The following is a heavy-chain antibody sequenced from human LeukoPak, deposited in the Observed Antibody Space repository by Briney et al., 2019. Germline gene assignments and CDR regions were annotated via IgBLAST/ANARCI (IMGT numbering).Heavy chain of an antibody. Sequence: PGGSLRLSCAASGFTFSSYWMSWVRQAPGKGLEWAANIKQDGSEKYYVDSVKGRFTISRDNAKNSLYLQMNSLRAEDTAVYYCARERSSGYLDYWGQGTLVTVSS. CDR2: IKQDGSEK. J-gene: IGHJ4*02. CDR1: GFTFSSYW. CDR3: ARERSSGYLDY. V-gene: IGHV3-7*01. D-gene: IGHD3-22*01.